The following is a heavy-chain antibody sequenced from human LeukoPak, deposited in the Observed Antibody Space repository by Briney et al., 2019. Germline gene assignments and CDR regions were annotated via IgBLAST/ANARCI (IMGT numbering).Heavy chain of an antibody. J-gene: IGHJ1*01. CDR3: ARGSGYDSSGYLVT. Sequence: GGSLRLSCAASGFTFSSYWMSWVRQAPGKGLEWVANIKQDGSEKYYVDSVKGRFTISRDNAKNSLYLQMNSLRAEDTAVYYCARGSGYDSSGYLVTWGQGTLVTVSS. CDR1: GFTFSSYW. D-gene: IGHD3-22*01. V-gene: IGHV3-7*03. CDR2: IKQDGSEK.